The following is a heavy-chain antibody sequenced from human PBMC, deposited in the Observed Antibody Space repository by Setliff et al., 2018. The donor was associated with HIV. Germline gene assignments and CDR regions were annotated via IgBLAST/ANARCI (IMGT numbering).Heavy chain of an antibody. Sequence: GESLKISCAASGFTFSGSAMHWVRQAPDKGLEWVAFTPNDGSYKNYADSVKGRFTISRDNSKNTLYLQMNSLRAEDTAVYYCAKGRYFDWLGVANYWGQGTLVTVSS. CDR3: AKGRYFDWLGVANY. CDR1: GFTFSGSA. CDR2: TPNDGSYK. J-gene: IGHJ4*02. D-gene: IGHD3-9*01. V-gene: IGHV3-30*02.